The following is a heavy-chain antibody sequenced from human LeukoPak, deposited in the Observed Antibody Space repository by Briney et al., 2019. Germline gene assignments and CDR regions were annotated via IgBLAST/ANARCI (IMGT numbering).Heavy chain of an antibody. CDR3: ARDGPGYSYYSTAFDI. V-gene: IGHV3-48*02. Sequence: GGSLRLSCAASGFTFSSYSMTWVRQAPGKGLEWVSYISSSSSTIYYADSVKGRFTISRDNAKNSLYLQMNSLRDEDTAVYYCARDGPGYSYYSTAFDIWGQGTMVTASS. D-gene: IGHD5-18*01. CDR2: ISSSSSTI. CDR1: GFTFSSYS. J-gene: IGHJ3*02.